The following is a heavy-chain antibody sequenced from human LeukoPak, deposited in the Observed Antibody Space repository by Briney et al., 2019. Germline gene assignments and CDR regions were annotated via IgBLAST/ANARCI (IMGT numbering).Heavy chain of an antibody. CDR2: ISAYDGST. Sequence: ASVKVSCKASGYTFTNNAITWVRQAPGQGLEWMGWISAYDGSTNYAQKFQGRVTMTTDPSTSTAYMELRSLRSDDTAVYYCAREAGSGSWYPFDYWGQGTLVTVSS. V-gene: IGHV1-18*01. J-gene: IGHJ4*02. D-gene: IGHD6-13*01. CDR1: GYTFTNNA. CDR3: AREAGSGSWYPFDY.